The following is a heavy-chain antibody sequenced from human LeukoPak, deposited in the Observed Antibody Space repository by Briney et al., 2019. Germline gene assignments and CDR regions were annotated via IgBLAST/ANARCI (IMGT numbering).Heavy chain of an antibody. CDR1: GFTFDDYA. V-gene: IGHV3-9*01. CDR2: TSWNSGSI. J-gene: IGHJ4*02. CDR3: AKDIGYYDSSGYYVGYFDY. D-gene: IGHD3-22*01. Sequence: GGSLRLSCAASGFTFDDYAMHWVRQAPGKGLEWVSGTSWNSGSIGYADSVKGRFTISRDNAKNSLYLQMNSLRAEDTALYYCAKDIGYYDSSGYYVGYFDYWGQGTLVTVSS.